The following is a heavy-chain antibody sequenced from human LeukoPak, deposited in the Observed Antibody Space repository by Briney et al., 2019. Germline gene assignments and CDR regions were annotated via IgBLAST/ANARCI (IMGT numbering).Heavy chain of an antibody. Sequence: PSETLSLTCTVSGVSISSTTTDYWGWIRQPPGKGLEWIGAINYGGSTYYNPSLKSRVTISVDTSKNQFSLKLISVTAADTALYYCARHPQLDYWGQGTLVTASS. J-gene: IGHJ4*02. V-gene: IGHV4-39*01. CDR2: INYGGST. CDR3: ARHPQLDY. CDR1: GVSISSTTTDY.